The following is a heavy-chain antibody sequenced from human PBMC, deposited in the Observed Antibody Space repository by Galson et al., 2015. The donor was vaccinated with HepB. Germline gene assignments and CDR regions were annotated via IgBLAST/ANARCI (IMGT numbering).Heavy chain of an antibody. V-gene: IGHV1-69*13. D-gene: IGHD3/OR15-3a*01. CDR1: GGTFSSYA. J-gene: IGHJ6*03. CDR3: ARSGETAIFGLYYYYYMDV. Sequence: SVKVSCKASGGTFSSYAISWVQQAPGQGLEWMGGIIPIFGTANYAQKFQGRVTITADESTSTAYMELSSLRSEDTAVYYCARSGETAIFGLYYYYYMDVWGKGTTVTVSS. CDR2: IIPIFGTA.